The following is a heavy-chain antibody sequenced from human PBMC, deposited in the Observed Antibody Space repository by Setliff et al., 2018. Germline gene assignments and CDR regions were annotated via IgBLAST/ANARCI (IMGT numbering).Heavy chain of an antibody. D-gene: IGHD3-10*01. Sequence: PGGSLRLSCAASGFMFGSYAMHWVRQAPGRGPEWLAVISYDGSHDYYADSVRGRFTISRDNSNNTLYMQMSSLRAEDTAIYSCARAGMASLHRKGVFEHWGQGTLVTVSS. J-gene: IGHJ4*02. V-gene: IGHV3-30-3*01. CDR2: ISYDGSHD. CDR3: ARAGMASLHRKGVFEH. CDR1: GFMFGSYA.